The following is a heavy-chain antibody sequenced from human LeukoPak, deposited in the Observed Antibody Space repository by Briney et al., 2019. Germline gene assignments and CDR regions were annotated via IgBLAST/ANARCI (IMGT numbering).Heavy chain of an antibody. CDR2: IYYSGTT. Sequence: SETLSLTCTVSGGSISTSTYYWGWIRQPPGKGLEWIGVIYYSGTTYYNPSLKSRVTISADTSKNQFSLKVSSVTAADTAVYYCAGQYYYGSGSYYPFDYWGQGTLVTVSS. V-gene: IGHV4-39*01. CDR3: AGQYYYGSGSYYPFDY. D-gene: IGHD3-10*01. J-gene: IGHJ4*02. CDR1: GGSISTSTYY.